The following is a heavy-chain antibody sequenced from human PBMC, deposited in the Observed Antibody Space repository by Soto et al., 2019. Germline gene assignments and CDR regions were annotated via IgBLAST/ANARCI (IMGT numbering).Heavy chain of an antibody. Sequence: QVQLQESGPGLVKPSGTLSLTCAVSGGSISSNNWWSWVRQPPGKGLEWIGEIFQSGRTNYNPSLKTRVTIAVDKSKNQFSLKLSSVTAADTAVYYCARVFSGSYSDYWGQGTLVTVSS. D-gene: IGHD1-26*01. V-gene: IGHV4-4*02. CDR3: ARVFSGSYSDY. CDR1: GGSISSNNW. CDR2: IFQSGRT. J-gene: IGHJ4*02.